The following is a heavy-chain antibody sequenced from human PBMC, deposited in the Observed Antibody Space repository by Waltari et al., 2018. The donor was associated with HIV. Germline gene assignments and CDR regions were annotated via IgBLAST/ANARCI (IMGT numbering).Heavy chain of an antibody. D-gene: IGHD3-22*01. CDR1: GVTFRSHD. Sequence: EVKLVQSGGGLVQPGGSLRLSCAASGVTFRSHDMSWVRRVQGKGLKWVSNSSGSGSQTYYAESAKGRFAISRDNSEDTLILQMTRLRVEDTALYFCAKDFDTSGLPYVVIDSWGQGTLVTVSA. V-gene: IGHV3-23*04. CDR2: SSGSGSQT. CDR3: AKDFDTSGLPYVVIDS. J-gene: IGHJ4*02.